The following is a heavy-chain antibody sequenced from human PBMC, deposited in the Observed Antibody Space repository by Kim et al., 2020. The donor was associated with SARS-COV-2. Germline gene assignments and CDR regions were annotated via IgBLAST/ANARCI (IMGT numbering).Heavy chain of an antibody. CDR2: IYPGDSDT. J-gene: IGHJ4*02. CDR3: AGDPSVGATTDYFDY. V-gene: IGHV5-51*01. Sequence: GESLKISCRGSGYSFNNYWIGWVRQMPGKGLEYMGIIYPGDSDTRYSPSFQGQVTISADKSISTAYLQWSSLKASDTAMYYCAGDPSVGATTDYFDYWGQGTLVSVSS. CDR1: GYSFNNYW. D-gene: IGHD1-26*01.